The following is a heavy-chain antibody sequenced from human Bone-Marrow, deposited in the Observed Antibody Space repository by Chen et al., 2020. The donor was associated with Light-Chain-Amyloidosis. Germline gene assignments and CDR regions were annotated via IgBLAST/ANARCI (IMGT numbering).Heavy chain of an antibody. Sequence: QVQLQESGPGLVKPSQTLSLTCTVSGVSINSGDYYWRWIRHSPGKGLEWIGYIYSSGSTYYNPSLKSRVTMSLDTSKNQFSLKLTSLTAADTAVYYCARDMGVALEGYYHGVDVWGQGTTVTVSS. CDR3: ARDMGVALEGYYHGVDV. V-gene: IGHV4-30-4*01. CDR2: IYSSGST. J-gene: IGHJ6*02. CDR1: GVSINSGDYY. D-gene: IGHD3-3*01.